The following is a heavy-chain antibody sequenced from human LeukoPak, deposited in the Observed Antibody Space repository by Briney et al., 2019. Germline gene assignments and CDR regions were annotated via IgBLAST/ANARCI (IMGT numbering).Heavy chain of an antibody. V-gene: IGHV3-30-3*01. CDR1: GFTFSSYA. Sequence: GGSLRLSCAASGFTFSSYAMHWVRQAPGKGLEWVAVISYDGSNKYYADSVKSRFTISRDNSKNTLYLQMNSLRAEDTAVYYCARDPRRGGSSGYLLYWGQGALVTVSS. CDR3: ARDPRRGGSSGYLLY. CDR2: ISYDGSNK. D-gene: IGHD3-22*01. J-gene: IGHJ4*02.